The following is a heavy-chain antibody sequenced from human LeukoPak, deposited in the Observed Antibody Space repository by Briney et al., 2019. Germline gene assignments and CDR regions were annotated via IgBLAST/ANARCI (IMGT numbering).Heavy chain of an antibody. J-gene: IGHJ4*02. CDR1: GGSISSYY. V-gene: IGHV4-59*08. Sequence: SETLSLTCSVSGGSISSYYWSWIRQSPGKGLEWIGYIYYSGSANYNPSLKSRVTTSVGTSKNQFSLKLSSVTAADTAVYYCARRIPYQYYFDYWGQGTLVTVSS. D-gene: IGHD2-21*01. CDR3: ARRIPYQYYFDY. CDR2: IYYSGSA.